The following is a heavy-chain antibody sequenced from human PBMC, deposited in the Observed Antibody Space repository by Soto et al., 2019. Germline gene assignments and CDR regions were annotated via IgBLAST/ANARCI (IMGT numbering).Heavy chain of an antibody. CDR1: GGTFSRYA. Sequence: SVKVSCKASGGTFSRYAINSVRQAPGQGLEWMGGITPMFGKPNYAQKFQGRVTITADEFTSTGYMELRSLRSDDTAVYYCARDGALYDSSGYYFLYWGQGTLVTVSS. CDR2: ITPMFGKP. CDR3: ARDGALYDSSGYYFLY. V-gene: IGHV1-69*13. D-gene: IGHD3-22*01. J-gene: IGHJ4*02.